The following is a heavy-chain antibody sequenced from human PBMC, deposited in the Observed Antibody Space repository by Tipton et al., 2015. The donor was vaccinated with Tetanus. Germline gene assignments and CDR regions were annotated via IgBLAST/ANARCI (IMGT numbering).Heavy chain of an antibody. CDR2: ISSDGSNK. CDR3: ARDRRRLTMVVVGLVDS. D-gene: IGHD3-22*01. V-gene: IGHV3-30*04. CDR1: GFTFSSYA. Sequence: SLRLSCAASGFTFSSYALHWVRQAPGKGLEWLAIISSDGSNKFYADSVKGRFTISRDNSKNALYLQMNYLRAEDTAVYYCARDRRRLTMVVVGLVDSWGQGTLVTVSS. J-gene: IGHJ4*02.